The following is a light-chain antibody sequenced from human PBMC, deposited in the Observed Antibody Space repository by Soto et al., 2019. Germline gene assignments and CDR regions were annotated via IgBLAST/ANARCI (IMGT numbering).Light chain of an antibody. V-gene: IGLV1-47*01. J-gene: IGLJ2*01. Sequence: LTQPPSASGTPGQRVTISCSGSSSNIGSNYVYWYQQLPGTVPQLLIYRNNERPSGVPDRFSGSKSGTSASLAISGLRSEDEADYYCAAWDDSLSGVVFGGGTQLTVL. CDR1: SSNIGSNY. CDR3: AAWDDSLSGVV. CDR2: RNN.